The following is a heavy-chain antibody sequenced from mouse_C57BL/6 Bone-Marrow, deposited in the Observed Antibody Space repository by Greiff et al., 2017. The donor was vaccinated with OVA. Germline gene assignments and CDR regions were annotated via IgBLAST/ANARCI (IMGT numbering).Heavy chain of an antibody. Sequence: EVKLMESGGGLVQPKGSLKLSCAASGFSFNTYAMNWVRQAPGKGLEWVARIRSKSNNYAKYYADSVKDRFTISRDDSESMLYLQMNNLKTEDTAMYYCVSTWYFDVWGTGTTVTVSS. CDR1: GFSFNTYA. J-gene: IGHJ1*03. V-gene: IGHV10-1*01. CDR3: VSTWYFDV. CDR2: IRSKSNNYAK.